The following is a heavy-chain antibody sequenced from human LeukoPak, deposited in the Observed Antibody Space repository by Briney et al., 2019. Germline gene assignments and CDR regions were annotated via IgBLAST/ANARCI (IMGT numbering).Heavy chain of an antibody. CDR3: ARVYSSGWSY. CDR2: ISYDGSNK. J-gene: IGHJ4*02. D-gene: IGHD6-19*01. CDR1: GFTFSSYG. V-gene: IGHV3-30*03. Sequence: GGSLRLSCAASGFTFSSYGMHWVRQAPGKGLEWVAVISYDGSNKYYADSVKGRFTISRDNAKKSLYLQMNSLRVEDTAVYYCARVYSSGWSYWGQGTLVTVSS.